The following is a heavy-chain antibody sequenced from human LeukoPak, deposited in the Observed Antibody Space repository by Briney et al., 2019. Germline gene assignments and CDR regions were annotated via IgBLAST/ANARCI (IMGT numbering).Heavy chain of an antibody. CDR3: ARGPNKLERLSYYYYGMDV. V-gene: IGHV3-74*01. Sequence: GGSLRLSCAASGLTFSSSWMHWVRQAPGKGLVWVSRINSDGSSTTYADSVKGRFTISRDNAKNTLYLQMNSLRAEDTAVYYCARGPNKLERLSYYYYGMDVWGQGTTVTVSS. J-gene: IGHJ6*02. CDR2: INSDGSST. CDR1: GLTFSSSW. D-gene: IGHD1-1*01.